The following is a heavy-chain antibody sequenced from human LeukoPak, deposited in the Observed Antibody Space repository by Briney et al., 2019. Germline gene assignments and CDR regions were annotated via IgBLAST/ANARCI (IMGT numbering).Heavy chain of an antibody. CDR1: GGTFSSYA. J-gene: IGHJ5*02. Sequence: SVKVSCKASGGTFSSYAISWVRQAPGQGLEWMGRIIPIFGTANYAQKFQGRVTITTDESTSTAYMELSSLRSEDTAVYYCACRPHCGGDCSIWWFDPWGQGTLVTVSS. CDR3: ACRPHCGGDCSIWWFDP. D-gene: IGHD2-21*02. V-gene: IGHV1-69*05. CDR2: IIPIFGTA.